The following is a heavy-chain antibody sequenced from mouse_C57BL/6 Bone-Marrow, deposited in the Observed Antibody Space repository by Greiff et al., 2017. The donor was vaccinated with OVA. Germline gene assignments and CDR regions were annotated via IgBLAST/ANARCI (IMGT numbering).Heavy chain of an antibody. V-gene: IGHV5-15*01. CDR1: GFTFSDYG. CDR2: ISNLAYSI. Sequence: EVMLVESGGGLVQPGGSLKLSCAASGFTFSDYGMAWVRQAPRKGPEWVAFISNLAYSIYYADTVTGRFTISRENAKNTLYLEISSLRSEDTAMYYCARHGHDGYGFDYWGQGTTLTVSS. CDR3: ARHGHDGYGFDY. J-gene: IGHJ2*01. D-gene: IGHD2-3*01.